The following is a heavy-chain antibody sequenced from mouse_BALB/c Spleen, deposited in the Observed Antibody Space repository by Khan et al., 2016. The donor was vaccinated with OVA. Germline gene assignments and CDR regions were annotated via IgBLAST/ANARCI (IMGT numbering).Heavy chain of an antibody. CDR2: ISSDSNTI. V-gene: IGHV5-17*02. Sequence: EVQLQESGGGLVQSGGSRKLPCAASGFTFTSYGMHWIRQASEKGLEWVAYISSDSNTIYYADTVKGRFTISRDNPKNTQFLQMTRLRSGDTAMYCCATSYFYGYYFDYWGQGTTLTVSS. J-gene: IGHJ2*01. D-gene: IGHD1-1*01. CDR3: ATSYFYGYYFDY. CDR1: GFTFTSYG.